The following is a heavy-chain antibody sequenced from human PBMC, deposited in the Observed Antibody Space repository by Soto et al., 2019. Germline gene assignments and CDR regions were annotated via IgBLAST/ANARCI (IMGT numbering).Heavy chain of an antibody. V-gene: IGHV4-30-2*01. D-gene: IGHD6-19*01. CDR3: ARGKAGGWFFDY. Sequence: SETLSLTCAVYGGSISSGGYSWSWIRQPPGKGLEWIGYIYHSGSTYYNPSLKSRVTISVDRSKNQFSLKLSSVTAADTAVYYCARGKAGGWFFDYWGQGTLVTVSS. CDR1: GGSISSGGYS. CDR2: IYHSGST. J-gene: IGHJ4*02.